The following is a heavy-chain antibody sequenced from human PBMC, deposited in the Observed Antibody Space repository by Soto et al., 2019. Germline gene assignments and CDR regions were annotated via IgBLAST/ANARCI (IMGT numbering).Heavy chain of an antibody. Sequence: EVQLVESGGGLVQPGGSLRLSCAASGFTFSTCAMHWVRQAPGKGLEWISYINSGSSTINYAASVKGRFTTSRDNAQNSLYLQMNSLTDDDTAVYYCARAVTSWNGGSAYCWGQGTLVTVSS. V-gene: IGHV3-48*02. D-gene: IGHD1-1*01. CDR2: INSGSSTI. CDR3: ARAVTSWNGGSAYC. J-gene: IGHJ4*02. CDR1: GFTFSTCA.